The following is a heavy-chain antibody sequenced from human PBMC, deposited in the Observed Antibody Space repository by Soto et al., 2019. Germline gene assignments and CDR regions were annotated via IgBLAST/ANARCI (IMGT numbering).Heavy chain of an antibody. J-gene: IGHJ4*02. V-gene: IGHV3-23*01. Sequence: GGSLRLSCAASGFTFSSYAMSWVRQAPGKGLEWVSAISGSGGSTYYAGSVKGRFTISRDNSKNTLYLQMNSLRAEDTAVYYCAKSRVGELRKLFDYWGQGTLVTVSS. D-gene: IGHD1-7*01. CDR1: GFTFSSYA. CDR2: ISGSGGST. CDR3: AKSRVGELRKLFDY.